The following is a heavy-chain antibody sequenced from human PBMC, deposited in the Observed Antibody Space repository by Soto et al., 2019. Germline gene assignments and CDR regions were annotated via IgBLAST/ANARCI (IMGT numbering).Heavy chain of an antibody. V-gene: IGHV1-18*01. Sequence: QVQLVQSGAEVKKPEASVKVSCKASGYTFTSYGISWVRQAPGQGLEWMGWISAYNGNTNYAQKLQGRVTMTTDTSTSTAYMELRSLRSDDTAVYYCARIIAAAGTVGWFDPWGQGTLVTVSS. CDR2: ISAYNGNT. CDR1: GYTFTSYG. CDR3: ARIIAAAGTVGWFDP. J-gene: IGHJ5*02. D-gene: IGHD6-13*01.